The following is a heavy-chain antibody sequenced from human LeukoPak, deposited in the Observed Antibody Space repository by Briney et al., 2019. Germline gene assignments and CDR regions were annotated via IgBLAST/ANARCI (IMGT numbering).Heavy chain of an antibody. D-gene: IGHD2-15*01. CDR1: GFTFSSYS. Sequence: GGSLRLSWAASGFTFSSYSMNWVRQTPGKGLEWVSSISSSSSYIYYADSVKGRFTISRDNAKNSLYLQMNSLRAEDTAVYYCARVPVVVVAATHSAQDDYWGQGTLVTVSS. CDR3: ARVPVVVVAATHSAQDDY. CDR2: ISSSSSYI. V-gene: IGHV3-21*01. J-gene: IGHJ4*02.